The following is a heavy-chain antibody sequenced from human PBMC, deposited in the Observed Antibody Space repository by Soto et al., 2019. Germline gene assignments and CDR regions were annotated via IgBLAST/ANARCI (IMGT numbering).Heavy chain of an antibody. CDR1: GGTFSSYT. V-gene: IGHV1-69*02. CDR2: IIPILGIA. CDR3: ASFAVAGYFDY. Sequence: QVQLVQSGAEVKKPGSSVKVSCKASGGTFSSYTISWVRQAPGQGLEWMGRIIPILGIANYAQKFQGRVTITADKSTSTAYMELSSLRSEDTAVDYCASFAVAGYFDYWGQGTLVTVSS. D-gene: IGHD6-19*01. J-gene: IGHJ4*02.